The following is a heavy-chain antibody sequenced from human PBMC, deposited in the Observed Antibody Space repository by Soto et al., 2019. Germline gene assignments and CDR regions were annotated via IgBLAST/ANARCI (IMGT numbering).Heavy chain of an antibody. CDR1: GGTFSSYT. CDR3: AGNYGYYGEDYYGMDV. CDR2: IIPNLGIA. D-gene: IGHD4-17*01. J-gene: IGHJ6*02. Sequence: QVQLVQSGAEVKKPGSSVKVSCKASGGTFSSYTISWVRQAPGQGLEWMGRIIPNLGIANYAQKLQGRVTITADKSTSTAYMELSSLRSEDRAVYYCAGNYGYYGEDYYGMDVWGQGTTVPVSS. V-gene: IGHV1-69*02.